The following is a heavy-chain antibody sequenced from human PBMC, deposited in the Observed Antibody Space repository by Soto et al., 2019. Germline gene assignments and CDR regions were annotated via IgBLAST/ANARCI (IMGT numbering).Heavy chain of an antibody. D-gene: IGHD1-26*01. Sequence: HPGGSLRLSCAASGFTFSSYAMHWVRQAPGKGLEWVAVISYDGSNKYYADSVKGRFTISRDNSKNTLYLQMNSLRAEDTAVYYCAQEGAGELLVTGMDVWGQGTTVTVSS. J-gene: IGHJ6*02. CDR3: AQEGAGELLVTGMDV. CDR2: ISYDGSNK. CDR1: GFTFSSYA. V-gene: IGHV3-30-3*01.